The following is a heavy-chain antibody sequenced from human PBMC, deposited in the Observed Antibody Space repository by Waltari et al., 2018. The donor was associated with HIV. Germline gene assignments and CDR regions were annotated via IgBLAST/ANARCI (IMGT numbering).Heavy chain of an antibody. CDR1: GYSISSGYY. D-gene: IGHD4-17*01. J-gene: IGHJ5*02. V-gene: IGHV4-38-2*02. CDR2: IYHSGST. Sequence: QVQLQESGPGLVKPSETLSLTCAVSGYSISSGYYWGWIRQPPGKGLEWIGSIYHSGSTYYNPSLKSRVTISVDTSKNQCSLKLSSVTAADTAVYYCARDFTLDGDSKMNWFDPWGQGTLVTVSS. CDR3: ARDFTLDGDSKMNWFDP.